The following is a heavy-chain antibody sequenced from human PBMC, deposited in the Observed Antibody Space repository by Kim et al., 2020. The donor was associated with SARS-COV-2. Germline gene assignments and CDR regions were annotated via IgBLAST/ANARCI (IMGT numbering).Heavy chain of an antibody. J-gene: IGHJ6*02. V-gene: IGHV3-15*01. Sequence: AAHVKGRFTISRDESKNTLYLQMNSLKTEDTAVYYCTTDMVSYYYGMDVWGQGTTVTVSS. D-gene: IGHD3-10*01. CDR3: TTDMVSYYYGMDV.